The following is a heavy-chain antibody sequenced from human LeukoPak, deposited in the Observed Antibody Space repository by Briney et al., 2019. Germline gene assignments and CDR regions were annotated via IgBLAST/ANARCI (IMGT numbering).Heavy chain of an antibody. D-gene: IGHD3-3*01. CDR2: IYYSGST. CDR1: GGSISSSSYY. V-gene: IGHV4-39*07. Sequence: SETLSLTCTVSGGSISSSSYYWGWIRQPPGKGLEWIGSIYYSGSTYYNPSLKSQVTISVDTSKNQFSLKLSSVTAADTAVYYCARVPNDFWSGYLNWFDPWGQGTLVTVSS. J-gene: IGHJ5*02. CDR3: ARVPNDFWSGYLNWFDP.